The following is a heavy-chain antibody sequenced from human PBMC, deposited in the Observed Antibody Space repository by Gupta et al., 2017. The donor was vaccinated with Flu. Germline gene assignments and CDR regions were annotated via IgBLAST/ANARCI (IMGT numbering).Heavy chain of an antibody. CDR2: IYSPGAI. CDR1: GALIKSHY. Sequence: QVELQESGPGLVKASETLSLTCTVSGALIKSHYWTWIRQPAGKGLEWIGRIYSPGAIKYSPSLQSRVTMSVDTSKNQFSLEMTSVTAADTAVYYCARMGLSGIEYGVDVWGQGTTVTVPS. V-gene: IGHV4-4*07. J-gene: IGHJ6*02. CDR3: ARMGLSGIEYGVDV. D-gene: IGHD3-3*01.